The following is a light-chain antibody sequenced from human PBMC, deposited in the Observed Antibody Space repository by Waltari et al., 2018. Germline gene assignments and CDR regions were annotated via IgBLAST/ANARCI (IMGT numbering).Light chain of an antibody. J-gene: IGLJ1*01. Sequence: QSALAQPAAVSGFPGQSITISCTGTTNDVGGYKFVSWYQQHPGKPPNLIIFDVTKRPSGVSDRFSCAKSGNTASLTISGLQADDEAEYFCNSYTINNTYVFGTGTRVTVL. CDR3: NSYTINNTYV. CDR1: TNDVGGYKF. V-gene: IGLV2-14*03. CDR2: DVT.